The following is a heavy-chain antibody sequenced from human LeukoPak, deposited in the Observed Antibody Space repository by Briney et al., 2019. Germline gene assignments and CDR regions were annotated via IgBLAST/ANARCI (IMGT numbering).Heavy chain of an antibody. CDR2: INPNSGGT. D-gene: IGHD3-3*01. Sequence: ASVKVSCKASGYTFTGYYMHWVRQAPGQGLEWMGWINPNSGGTNYAQKFQGRVTMTRDTSISTAYMELSRLRSDDTAVYYCARGNGQFSYLRNNWFDPWGQGTLVTVSS. CDR1: GYTFTGYY. V-gene: IGHV1-2*02. J-gene: IGHJ5*02. CDR3: ARGNGQFSYLRNNWFDP.